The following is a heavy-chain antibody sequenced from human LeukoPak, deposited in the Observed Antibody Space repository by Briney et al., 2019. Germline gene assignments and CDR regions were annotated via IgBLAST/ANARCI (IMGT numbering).Heavy chain of an antibody. CDR3: ARYRGTYGYYFDY. CDR1: GGSISSYY. V-gene: IGHV4-59*01. J-gene: IGHJ4*02. Sequence: PSETLSLTCSVSGGSISSYYWGWIRQSPENGLEWIGYIYNSGNTNYNLFLKSRVTISADTSKNQFSLKLTSVTAADTAVYYCARYRGTYGYYFDYWGQGKLVIVSS. CDR2: IYNSGNT. D-gene: IGHD5-24*01.